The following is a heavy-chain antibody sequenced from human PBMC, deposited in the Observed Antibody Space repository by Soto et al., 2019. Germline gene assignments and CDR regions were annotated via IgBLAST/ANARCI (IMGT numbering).Heavy chain of an antibody. CDR1: GGSFSGYY. J-gene: IGHJ5*02. D-gene: IGHD6-25*01. CDR2: INHSGST. V-gene: IGHV4-34*01. CDR3: ARRSAAGP. Sequence: QVQLQQWGAGLLKPSETLSLTCAVYGGSFSGYYWSWIRQPPGKGLEWIGEINHSGSTNYNPSLKSRVIISVHTSKNQFSLKLSSVTAADTAVYYCARRSAAGPWGQGTLVTVSS.